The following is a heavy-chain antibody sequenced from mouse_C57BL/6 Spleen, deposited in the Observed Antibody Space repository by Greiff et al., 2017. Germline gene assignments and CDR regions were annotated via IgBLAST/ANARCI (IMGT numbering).Heavy chain of an antibody. CDR3: ARDKKDGYYDPYWYFDV. V-gene: IGHV5-4*01. CDR2: ISDGGSYT. J-gene: IGHJ1*03. D-gene: IGHD2-3*01. Sequence: EVHLVESGGGLVKPGGSLKLSCAASGFTFSSYAMSWVRQTPEKRLEWVATISDGGSYTYYPDNVKGRFTISRDNAKNNLYLQMSHLKSEDTAMYYWARDKKDGYYDPYWYFDVWGTGTTVTVSS. CDR1: GFTFSSYA.